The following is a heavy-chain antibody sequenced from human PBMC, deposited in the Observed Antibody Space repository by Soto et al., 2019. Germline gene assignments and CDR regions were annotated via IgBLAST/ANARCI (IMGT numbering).Heavy chain of an antibody. CDR2: IFYSGST. V-gene: IGHV4-59*01. CDR3: ARGAYGDYGYLDY. CDR1: GGSISSYY. Sequence: QVQLQESGPGLVKPSETLSLTCPVSGGSISSYYWSWIRQPPGKGLEWIGYIFYSGSTNYNPSLRSRVTISVDSSKHQFSLKVSSVTAADTAVYYCARGAYGDYGYLDYWGQGTLVTVSS. D-gene: IGHD4-17*01. J-gene: IGHJ4*02.